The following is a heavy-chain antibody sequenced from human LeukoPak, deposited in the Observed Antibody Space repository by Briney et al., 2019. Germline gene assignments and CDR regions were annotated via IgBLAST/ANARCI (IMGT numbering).Heavy chain of an antibody. CDR3: ARVQTTVDIVATTPPGGGWFDP. D-gene: IGHD5-12*01. J-gene: IGHJ5*02. V-gene: IGHV4-61*02. CDR1: GGSISSGSYY. CDR2: IYTSGST. Sequence: SQTLSLTCTVSGGSISSGSYYWSWIRQPAGKGLERIGRIYTSGSTNYNPSLKSRVTISVDTSKNQFSLKLSSVTAADTAVYHCARVQTTVDIVATTPPGGGWFDPWGQGTLVTVSS.